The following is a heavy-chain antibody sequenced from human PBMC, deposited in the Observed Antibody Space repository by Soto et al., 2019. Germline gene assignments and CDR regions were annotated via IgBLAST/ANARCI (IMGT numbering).Heavy chain of an antibody. V-gene: IGHV3-48*03. CDR1: GFTFSSYE. Sequence: GGSLRLSCAASGFTFSSYEMNWVRQAPGKGLEWVSYISSSGSTIYYADSVKGRFTISRDNAKNSLYLQMNSLRAEDTAVYYCARDNKGGYYYYGMDVWGQGTTVTVSS. CDR2: ISSSGSTI. CDR3: ARDNKGGYYYYGMDV. J-gene: IGHJ6*02.